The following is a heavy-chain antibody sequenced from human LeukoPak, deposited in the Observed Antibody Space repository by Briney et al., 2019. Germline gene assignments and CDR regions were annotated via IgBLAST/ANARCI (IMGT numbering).Heavy chain of an antibody. Sequence: PGGSLRLSCAASGFTFSSYTMSWVRQAPGKGLEWVSAISGSGGSTYYADAVKGRFTISRDNSKNTMYLQMNSLRAEDKAVYYCAKGRGGYSGYVAWSYFDYWGQGNLVTVSS. V-gene: IGHV3-23*01. CDR2: ISGSGGST. J-gene: IGHJ4*02. CDR3: AKGRGGYSGYVAWSYFDY. D-gene: IGHD5-12*01. CDR1: GFTFSSYT.